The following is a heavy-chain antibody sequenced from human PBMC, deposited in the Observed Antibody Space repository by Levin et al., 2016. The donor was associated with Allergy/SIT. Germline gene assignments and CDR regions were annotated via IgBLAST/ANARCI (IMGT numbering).Heavy chain of an antibody. CDR3: AKGFSNLGLFDT. CDR1: GFSFSTYA. CDR2: ISYYGDNQ. D-gene: IGHD6-13*01. Sequence: GESLKISCAASGFSFSTYAMHWVRQAPGKGLQWVALISYYGDNQWYTDSVKGRFTISRDNARNTLSLQMTSLTAEDTAVYYCAKGFSNLGLFDTWGPGTLVTVSS. V-gene: IGHV3-30*18. J-gene: IGHJ5*02.